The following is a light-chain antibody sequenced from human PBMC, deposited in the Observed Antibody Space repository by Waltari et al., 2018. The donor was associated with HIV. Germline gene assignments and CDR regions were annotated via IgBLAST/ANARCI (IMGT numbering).Light chain of an antibody. J-gene: IGLJ1*01. V-gene: IGLV2-8*01. CDR1: SSDVGGYNY. CDR3: TSYAGDTNYLV. CDR2: EVT. Sequence: QSALTQPPSASGSPGQSVTISCTGTSSDVGGYNYVSWYQQHPGKAPKLMIYEVTKRPSGVPDRFSGSKSGNTASLTVSGLQAEDEADYYCTSYAGDTNYLVFGTGTKVTVL.